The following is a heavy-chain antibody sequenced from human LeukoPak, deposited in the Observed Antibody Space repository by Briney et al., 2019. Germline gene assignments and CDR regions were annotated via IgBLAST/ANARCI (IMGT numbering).Heavy chain of an antibody. D-gene: IGHD3-3*01. CDR2: IYYSGST. V-gene: IGHV4-31*02. Sequence: NWIRQHPGKGLEWIGYIYYSGSTYYNPSLKSRVTISVDTSKNQFSLKLSSVTAADTAVYYCARLNYDFWSGYHLLYYFDYWGQGTLVTVSS. J-gene: IGHJ4*02. CDR3: ARLNYDFWSGYHLLYYFDY.